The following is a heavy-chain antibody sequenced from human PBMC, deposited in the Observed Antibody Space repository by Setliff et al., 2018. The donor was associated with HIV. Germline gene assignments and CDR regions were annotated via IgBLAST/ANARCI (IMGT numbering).Heavy chain of an antibody. Sequence: PSETLSLTCTVSRGSISRYYWSWIRQPPGKGLEWIGYIYYTGTTKYNPSLKSRVTMSVDTSKNQLTLKLSSLTAADTAVYYCARDRPPSTVDMLGAFDRWGRGTMVTVSS. J-gene: IGHJ3*02. CDR1: RGSISRYY. V-gene: IGHV4-59*01. CDR3: ARDRPPSTVDMLGAFDR. CDR2: IYYTGTT. D-gene: IGHD4-17*01.